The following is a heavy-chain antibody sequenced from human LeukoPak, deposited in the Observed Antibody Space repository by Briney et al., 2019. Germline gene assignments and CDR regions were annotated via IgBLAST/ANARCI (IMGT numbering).Heavy chain of an antibody. CDR2: ITSSGSSM. D-gene: IGHD3-9*01. V-gene: IGHV3-21*03. CDR3: TREIDDVLTGDDAFDV. CDR1: GFTFSGYS. Sequence: GGSLRLSCAGSGFTFSGYSLNWVRQAPGKGLEWVSSITSSGSSMYYADSVKGRFTISRDNAESSVYLQMNSLRVDDTGLYYCTREIDDVLTGDDAFDVWGQGTVVTVSS. J-gene: IGHJ3*01.